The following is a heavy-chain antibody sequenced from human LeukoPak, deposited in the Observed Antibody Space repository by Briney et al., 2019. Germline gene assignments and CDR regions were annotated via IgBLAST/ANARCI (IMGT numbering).Heavy chain of an antibody. Sequence: SVKVSCKASGGTFRSYAISWVRQAPGQGLEWMGGIIPIFGTANYAQKFQGRFTITADESTSTAYMELSSLRSEDTAVYYCARAPRFLEWFLDYWGQGTLVTVSS. CDR2: IIPIFGTA. CDR1: GGTFRSYA. V-gene: IGHV1-69*13. J-gene: IGHJ4*02. D-gene: IGHD3-3*01. CDR3: ARAPRFLEWFLDY.